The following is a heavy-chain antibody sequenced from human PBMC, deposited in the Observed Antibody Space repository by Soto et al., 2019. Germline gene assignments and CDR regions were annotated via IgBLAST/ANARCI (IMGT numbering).Heavy chain of an antibody. J-gene: IGHJ4*02. CDR1: GGSISSGGYY. CDR3: ASQASGWYPDY. V-gene: IGHV4-31*03. CDR2: IFDSGTT. Sequence: QVQLQESGPGLVKPSQTLSLTCTVSGGSISSGGYYWSWLRQHPGKGLEWIGYIFDSGTTYYNPSHKIRVTISVDPSKSQFSLRLTSVTATDTAVYYCASQASGWYPDYWGQGTLVTVSS. D-gene: IGHD6-19*01.